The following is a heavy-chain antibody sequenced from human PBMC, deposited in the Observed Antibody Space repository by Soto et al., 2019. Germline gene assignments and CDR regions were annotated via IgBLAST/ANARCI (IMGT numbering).Heavy chain of an antibody. Sequence: QLQLQESGPGLVKPSETLSLTCTVSGGSISSSSYYWGWIRQPPGKGLEWIGSIYYSGSTYYNPSRKSRVTISVDTSKNQFSLKLSSVTAADTAVYYCARAWYQPLLFDYWGQGTLVTVSS. CDR2: IYYSGST. D-gene: IGHD2-2*01. V-gene: IGHV4-39*01. CDR3: ARAWYQPLLFDY. CDR1: GGSISSSSYY. J-gene: IGHJ4*02.